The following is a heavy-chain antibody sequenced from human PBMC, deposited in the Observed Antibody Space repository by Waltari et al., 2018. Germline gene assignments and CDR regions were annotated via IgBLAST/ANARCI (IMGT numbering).Heavy chain of an antibody. V-gene: IGHV1-58*02. D-gene: IGHD1-26*01. CDR3: ARSIIFSGWWERPDYNYIDV. CDR1: GFNFGTSA. CDR2: IVVGNGYT. Sequence: QMQLVQSGPEVKKPLTSVRVSCKASGFNFGTSAIQWVRQARGQPLEWIGGIVVGNGYTNSARKFQERVTITRDMSTSTSYMEVSSLSFDDTAVYYCARSIIFSGWWERPDYNYIDVWGQGTTVTVS. J-gene: IGHJ6*03.